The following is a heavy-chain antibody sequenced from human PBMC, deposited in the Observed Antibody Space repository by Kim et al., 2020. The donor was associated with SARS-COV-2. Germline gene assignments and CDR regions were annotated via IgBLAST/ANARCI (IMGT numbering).Heavy chain of an antibody. CDR3: AREAEGYPAMVPFDY. CDR2: IIPIFGTA. V-gene: IGHV1-69*13. J-gene: IGHJ4*02. Sequence: SVKVSCKASGGTFSSYAISWVRQAPGQGLEWMGGIIPIFGTANYAQKFQGRVTITADESTSTAYMELSSLRSEDTAVYYCAREAEGYPAMVPFDYWGQGTLVTVSS. D-gene: IGHD5-18*01. CDR1: GGTFSSYA.